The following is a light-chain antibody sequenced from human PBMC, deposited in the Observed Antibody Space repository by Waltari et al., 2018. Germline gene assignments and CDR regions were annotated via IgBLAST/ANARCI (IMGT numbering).Light chain of an antibody. CDR1: QSVTNY. CDR2: DTS. V-gene: IGKV3-11*01. Sequence: IVLTQSPAILSLPPGERSPLPCRASQSVTNYLAWYQQKPGQAPRLLIYDTSNRATGIPARFSGSGFGTDFTLTISSLEPEDFAVYYCQQRRDWPLTFGGGTKVEIK. CDR3: QQRRDWPLT. J-gene: IGKJ4*01.